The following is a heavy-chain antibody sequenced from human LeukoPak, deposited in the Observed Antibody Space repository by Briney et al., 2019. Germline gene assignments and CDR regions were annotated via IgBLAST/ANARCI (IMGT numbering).Heavy chain of an antibody. J-gene: IGHJ6*02. Sequence: SETLSLTCTVSGGSISSYYWSWIRQPAGKGLEWIGRIYTSGSTNYNPSLKSRVTMSVDTSKNQFSLKLSSVTAADTAVYYCAKVVSDDFWSGYPPGGMDVWGQGTTVTVSS. CDR3: AKVVSDDFWSGYPPGGMDV. CDR1: GGSISSYY. V-gene: IGHV4-4*07. D-gene: IGHD3-3*01. CDR2: IYTSGST.